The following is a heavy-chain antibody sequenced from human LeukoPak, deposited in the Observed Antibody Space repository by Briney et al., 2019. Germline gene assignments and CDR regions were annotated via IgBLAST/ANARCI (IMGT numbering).Heavy chain of an antibody. CDR2: ISGSGGST. CDR3: AKDVSWGYSFDY. J-gene: IGHJ4*02. Sequence: GGSLRLSCAASGFTFSSNAMSWVRQAPGKGLEWVSAISGSGGSTYYADSVKGRFTISRDNSKNTLYLQMNSLRAEDTAVYYCAKDVSWGYSFDYWGQGTLVTVSS. V-gene: IGHV3-23*01. CDR1: GFTFSSNA. D-gene: IGHD2-21*01.